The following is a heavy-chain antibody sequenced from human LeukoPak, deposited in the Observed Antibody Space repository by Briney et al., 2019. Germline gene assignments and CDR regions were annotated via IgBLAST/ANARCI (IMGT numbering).Heavy chain of an antibody. D-gene: IGHD3-10*01. CDR1: GFTFTNYW. J-gene: IGHJ4*02. CDR2: INQDGSEK. Sequence: GGSLRLSCSASGFTFTNYWMTWVRQAPGKGLEGVANINQDGSEKYYGDSVKGRFTISRDNAKNSLYLQVNSLRAEDTAVFYCARDPGITMERSDYWGQGTLVTVSS. V-gene: IGHV3-7*01. CDR3: ARDPGITMERSDY.